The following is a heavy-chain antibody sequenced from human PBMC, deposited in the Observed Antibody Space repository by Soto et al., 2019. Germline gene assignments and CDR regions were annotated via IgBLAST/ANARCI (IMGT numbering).Heavy chain of an antibody. D-gene: IGHD2-2*01. CDR1: GFTFSSYG. CDR3: ANYCRSTSCFSGGLEH. V-gene: IGHV3-30*18. Sequence: QVQLVESGGGVVQPGRSLRLSCAASGFTFSSYGMHWFRQAPGKGLEWVAVISDDGSNKYYADSVKGRFTISRDNSKNTLYLQMNRLRAADTAVYYCANYCRSTSCFSGGLEHWGQGTLVTVSS. J-gene: IGHJ4*02. CDR2: ISDDGSNK.